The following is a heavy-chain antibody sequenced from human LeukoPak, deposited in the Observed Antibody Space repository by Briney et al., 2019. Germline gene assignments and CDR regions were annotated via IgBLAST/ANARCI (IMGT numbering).Heavy chain of an antibody. J-gene: IGHJ4*02. CDR2: IYHSGST. Sequence: SETLSLTCTVSGGSISSGGYYWSWIRQPPGKGLEWIGYIYHSGSTYYNPSLKSRVTISVDRSKNQFSLKLSSVTAADTAVYYCARVGNIVYFDYWGQGTLVTVSS. D-gene: IGHD1-26*01. CDR3: ARVGNIVYFDY. V-gene: IGHV4-30-2*01. CDR1: GGSISSGGYY.